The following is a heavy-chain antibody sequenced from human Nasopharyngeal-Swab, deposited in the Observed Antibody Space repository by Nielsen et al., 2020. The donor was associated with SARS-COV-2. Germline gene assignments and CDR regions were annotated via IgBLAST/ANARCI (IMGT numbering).Heavy chain of an antibody. CDR3: ARRGPLYYYGWGSYKGRGNWVDP. D-gene: IGHD3-10*01. V-gene: IGHV4-34*01. J-gene: IGHJ5*02. CDR1: GGSFSGYY. CDR2: INHSGST. Sequence: GSLSLSCAVYGGSFSGYYWSWIRQPPGKVLEWIGEINHSGSTNYNPSLKSRVTISVDTSKNQFSLKLSSVTAADTAVYYCARRGPLYYYGWGSYKGRGNWVDPWGQGTLVTVSS.